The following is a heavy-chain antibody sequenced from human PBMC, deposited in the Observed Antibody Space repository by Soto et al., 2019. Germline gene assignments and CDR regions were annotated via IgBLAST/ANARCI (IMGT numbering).Heavy chain of an antibody. V-gene: IGHV3-23*01. CDR2: IGGSGVGT. CDR3: AKDQGYGWYSGYSGMDV. Sequence: GESLKISCAASGFTFSSYAISWVRQAPGKGLEWVSGIGGSGVGTHYADSVKGRFTISRDISKSTVYVQMKSLRDEDTSRYCCAKDQGYGWYSGYSGMDVWGQGTTVTVSS. CDR1: GFTFSSYA. J-gene: IGHJ6*02. D-gene: IGHD6-19*01.